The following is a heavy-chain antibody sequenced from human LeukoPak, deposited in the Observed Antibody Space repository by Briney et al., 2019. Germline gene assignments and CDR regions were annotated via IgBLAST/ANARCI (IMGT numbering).Heavy chain of an antibody. CDR2: INPNSGGT. CDR1: GYTFTGYY. J-gene: IGHJ4*02. D-gene: IGHD2-15*01. Sequence: ASVKVSCKASGYTFTGYYMHWVRQAPGQGLEWMGWINPNSGGTNYAQKFQGRVTMTRDTSISTAYMELSRLRSDDTAVYYCARDQWLYGDYPAYWGQGTLVTVSS. V-gene: IGHV1-2*02. CDR3: ARDQWLYGDYPAY.